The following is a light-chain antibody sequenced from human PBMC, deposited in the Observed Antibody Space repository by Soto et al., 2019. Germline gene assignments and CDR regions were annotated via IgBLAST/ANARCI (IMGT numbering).Light chain of an antibody. CDR2: RNN. Sequence: QSVLTQPPSASGTPGQRVTISCSGSSSNIGSNFVYWYQQFPGTAPKLLIYRNNQRPSGVPDRFSGSKSGTLASLAISGLPSEDEADYYCAAWDDSLSGWVFGGGTKLTVL. J-gene: IGLJ3*02. V-gene: IGLV1-47*01. CDR1: SSNIGSNF. CDR3: AAWDDSLSGWV.